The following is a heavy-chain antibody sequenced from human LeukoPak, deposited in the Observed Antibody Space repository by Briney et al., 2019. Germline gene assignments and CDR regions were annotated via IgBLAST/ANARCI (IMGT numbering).Heavy chain of an antibody. CDR3: ARHESWWW. J-gene: IGHJ4*02. V-gene: IGHV4-39*07. Sequence: SETLSLTCTVSGGSISSSSYYWGWIRQPPGKGLEWIGSIYYSGSTYYNPSLKSRVTISVDTSKNQFSLKLSSVTAADTAVYYCARHESWWWWGQGTLVTVSS. CDR1: GGSISSSSYY. CDR2: IYYSGST. D-gene: IGHD2-21*01.